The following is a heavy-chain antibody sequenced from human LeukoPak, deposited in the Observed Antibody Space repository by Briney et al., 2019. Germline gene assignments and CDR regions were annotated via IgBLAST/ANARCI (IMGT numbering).Heavy chain of an antibody. CDR1: GFTFSSYW. J-gene: IGHJ6*02. CDR3: ARPLGYCSSTSCHILDGMDV. Sequence: PGGSLRLSCAASGFTFSSYWMHWVRQAPGKGLVWVSRINSDGSSTSYADSVKGRFTISRDNAKNTLYLQMNSLRAEDTAVYYCARPLGYCSSTSCHILDGMDVWGQGTTVTVSS. CDR2: INSDGSST. D-gene: IGHD2-2*01. V-gene: IGHV3-74*01.